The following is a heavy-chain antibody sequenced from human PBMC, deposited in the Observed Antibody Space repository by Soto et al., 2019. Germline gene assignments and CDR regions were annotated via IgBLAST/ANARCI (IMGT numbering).Heavy chain of an antibody. CDR2: VSGNNGAS. CDR3: VRDQKCFRVNGNWFDS. J-gene: IGHJ5*01. Sequence: GASVKVSCKASGYTSADFGISWVRQAPGQGLEWMGWVSGNNGASNPAPKVQGRITMTLDTSTGVSYMALRSLRSDDTAIYYCVRDQKCFRVNGNWFDSWGQGTLVTAPQ. CDR1: GYTSADFG. V-gene: IGHV1-18*04. D-gene: IGHD2-8*01.